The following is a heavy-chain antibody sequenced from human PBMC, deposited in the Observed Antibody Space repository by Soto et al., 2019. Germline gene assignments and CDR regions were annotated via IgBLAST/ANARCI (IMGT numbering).Heavy chain of an antibody. D-gene: IGHD2-21*02. CDR1: VFTCSGYS. CDR2: ISTRSDI. J-gene: IGHJ6*02. Sequence: GSLRLSCAASVFTCSGYSMNWVRQAPGKGLEWVASISTRSDIYYADSVKGRFTISRDNAKNSVSLQMNSLRAEDTAVYYCAREETAWPLAYGLDVWGQGTTVTVSS. CDR3: AREETAWPLAYGLDV. V-gene: IGHV3-21*01.